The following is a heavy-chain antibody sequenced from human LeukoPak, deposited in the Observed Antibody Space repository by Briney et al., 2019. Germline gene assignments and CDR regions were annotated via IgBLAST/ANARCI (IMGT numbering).Heavy chain of an antibody. CDR3: ARVWNRGWLDP. J-gene: IGHJ5*02. CDR2: IHTSGST. CDR1: GGSISSGDYY. D-gene: IGHD7-27*01. V-gene: IGHV4-61*02. Sequence: SETLSLTCTVSGGSISSGDYYWTWIRQPAGKGLEWIGRIHTSGSTNYKPSLQSRVTIAIDTSKNQFSLKLSSVTAVDTAVYYCARVWNRGWLDPWGQGTLVTVSS.